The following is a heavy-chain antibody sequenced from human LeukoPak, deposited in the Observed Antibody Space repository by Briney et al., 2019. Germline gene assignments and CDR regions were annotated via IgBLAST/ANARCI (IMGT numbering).Heavy chain of an antibody. D-gene: IGHD1-26*01. CDR3: ASSGSYWILFDY. CDR2: IKQDGSEK. J-gene: IGHJ4*02. Sequence: GGSLRLSCAASGFTFSSYWMSWVRQAPGKGLEWVANIKQDGSEKYYVDSVKGRFTIPRDNAKNSLYLQMNSLRAEDTAVYYCASSGSYWILFDYWGQGTLVTVSS. CDR1: GFTFSSYW. V-gene: IGHV3-7*01.